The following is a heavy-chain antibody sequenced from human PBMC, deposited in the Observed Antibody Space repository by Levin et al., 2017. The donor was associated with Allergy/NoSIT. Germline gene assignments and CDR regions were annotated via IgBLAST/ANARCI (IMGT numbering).Heavy chain of an antibody. CDR3: VRGDDAFDF. Sequence: GASVKVSCAASGFTFNTYTMNWVRQAPGKGLEWVSSISSSGSHIYFADSMKGRFAISRDNVKNSLFLEMNSLRDEDAAVYYCVRGDDAFDFWGHGTIVTVSS. CDR2: ISSSGSHI. CDR1: GFTFNTYT. J-gene: IGHJ3*01. V-gene: IGHV3-21*01.